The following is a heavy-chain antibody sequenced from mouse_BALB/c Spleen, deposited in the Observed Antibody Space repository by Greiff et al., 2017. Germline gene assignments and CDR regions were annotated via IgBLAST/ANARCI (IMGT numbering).Heavy chain of an antibody. CDR1: GFTFSSYT. V-gene: IGHV5-6-4*01. J-gene: IGHJ2*01. CDR2: ISSGGSYT. Sequence: EVHLVESGGGLVKPGGSLKLSCAASGFTFSSYTMSWVRQTPEKRLEWVATISSGGSYTYYPDSVKGRFTISRDNAKNTLYLQMSSLKSEDTAMYYCTRLTTARNLFDYWGQGTTLTVSS. D-gene: IGHD1-2*01. CDR3: TRLTTARNLFDY.